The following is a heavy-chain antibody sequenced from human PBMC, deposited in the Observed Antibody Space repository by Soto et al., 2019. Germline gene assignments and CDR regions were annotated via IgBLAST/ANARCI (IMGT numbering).Heavy chain of an antibody. Sequence: GVSLRLSCAASGFTFSSYAMSWVRQAPGKGLEWVSAISGSGGSTYYADSVKGRFTISRDNSRNTLYLQMNSLRAEDTAVYYCAKDLRADNWFDPWGQGTLVTVSS. D-gene: IGHD5-12*01. V-gene: IGHV3-23*01. CDR2: ISGSGGST. CDR3: AKDLRADNWFDP. J-gene: IGHJ5*02. CDR1: GFTFSSYA.